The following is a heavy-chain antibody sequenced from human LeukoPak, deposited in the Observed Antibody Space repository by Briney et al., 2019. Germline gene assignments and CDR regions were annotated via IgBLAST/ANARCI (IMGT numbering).Heavy chain of an antibody. D-gene: IGHD2-15*01. CDR2: INPNSGGT. CDR1: RYTFTGYY. J-gene: IGHJ5*02. Sequence: ASVKVSYKAARYTFTGYYMFWVRQAPGQGLEWMGRINPNSGGTNYAQKFQGRVTMTRDTSISTAYMELSRLRSDDTAVYYCARGYCSGGSCYSVENWFDPWGQGTLVTVSS. V-gene: IGHV1-2*06. CDR3: ARGYCSGGSCYSVENWFDP.